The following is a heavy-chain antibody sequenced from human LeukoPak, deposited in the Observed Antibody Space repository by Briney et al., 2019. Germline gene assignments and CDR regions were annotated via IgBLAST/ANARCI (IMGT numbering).Heavy chain of an antibody. D-gene: IGHD3-3*01. CDR3: ARAITIRDMDV. V-gene: IGHV1-2*02. J-gene: IGHJ6*03. Sequence: PRASVKVSCKASGYTFTGYYMHWVRQAPGQGLEWMGWINPDSGDIHSAQKFQGRVTMTRDTSTSTAYMELSRLGYDDTAVYYCARAITIRDMDVWGKGSLVTVSS. CDR2: INPDSGDI. CDR1: GYTFTGYY.